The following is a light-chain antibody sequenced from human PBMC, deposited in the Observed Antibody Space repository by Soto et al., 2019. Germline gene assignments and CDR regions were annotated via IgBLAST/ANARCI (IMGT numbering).Light chain of an antibody. CDR2: INYDGTH. Sequence: QSVLTQSPSASASLGASVKLICTLSSGYSTYAIAWHQQQSEKGPRFLMKINYDGTHSKGDGFFDRFSGSSSGAERHLTISSLQSEDEADYYCQSLGTGIQVFGGGTKLTVL. V-gene: IGLV4-69*01. J-gene: IGLJ3*02. CDR3: QSLGTGIQV. CDR1: SGYSTYA.